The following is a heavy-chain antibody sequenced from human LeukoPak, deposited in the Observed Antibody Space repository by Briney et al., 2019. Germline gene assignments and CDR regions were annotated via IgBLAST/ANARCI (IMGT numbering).Heavy chain of an antibody. D-gene: IGHD2-2*01. J-gene: IGHJ5*02. CDR3: ARGRDIVVVPAARIPTYNWFDP. CDR1: GGTFSSYA. CDR2: IIPIFGTA. V-gene: IGHV1-69*13. Sequence: ASVKVSCQASGGTFSSYAISWVRQAPGQGLEWMGGIIPIFGTANYAQKFQGRVTITADESTSTAYMELSSLRSEDTAVYYCARGRDIVVVPAARIPTYNWFDPWGQGTLVTVSS.